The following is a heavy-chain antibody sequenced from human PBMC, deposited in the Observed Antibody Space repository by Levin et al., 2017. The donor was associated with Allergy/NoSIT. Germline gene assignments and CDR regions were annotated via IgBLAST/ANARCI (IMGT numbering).Heavy chain of an antibody. CDR1: LYTFLRSG. CDR2: IWYDGSDQ. V-gene: IGHV3-33*01. Sequence: SLRLSCAASLYTFLRSGVHWVRQTPGKGLEWVALIWYDGSDQYYADSVKGRFTISRAHLKNTVYLQMNSLRGEDTAVYYCARDPAPYGDYASDGLDVWGQGTTVTVSS. J-gene: IGHJ6*02. D-gene: IGHD4-17*01. CDR3: ARDPAPYGDYASDGLDV.